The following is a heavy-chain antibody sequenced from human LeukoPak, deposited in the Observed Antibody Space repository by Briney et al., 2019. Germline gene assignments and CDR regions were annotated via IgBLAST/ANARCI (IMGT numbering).Heavy chain of an antibody. D-gene: IGHD5-12*01. CDR2: IYYRGST. Sequence: SETLSLTCTVSGGSISSYYWNWIRQPPGKGLEWTGYIYYRGSTNYNPSLKSRVTISVDTSKDQFSLKLSSATATDTAMYYCARGDDYKSTLFDYWGQGTLVTVSS. J-gene: IGHJ4*02. CDR3: ARGDDYKSTLFDY. CDR1: GGSISSYY. V-gene: IGHV4-59*01.